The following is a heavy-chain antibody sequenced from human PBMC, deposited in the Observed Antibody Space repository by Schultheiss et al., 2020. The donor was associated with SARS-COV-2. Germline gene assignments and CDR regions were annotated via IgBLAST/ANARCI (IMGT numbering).Heavy chain of an antibody. D-gene: IGHD2-8*02. Sequence: SETLSLTCTVSGGSVSSGSYYWSWIRQPPGKGLEWIGSIYYSGSTYYNPSLKSRVTISVDTSKNQFSLKLSSVTAADTAVYYCARHVPGRGGVVDYWGQGTLVTVSS. CDR2: IYYSGST. J-gene: IGHJ4*02. CDR1: GGSVSSGSYY. V-gene: IGHV4-39*01. CDR3: ARHVPGRGGVVDY.